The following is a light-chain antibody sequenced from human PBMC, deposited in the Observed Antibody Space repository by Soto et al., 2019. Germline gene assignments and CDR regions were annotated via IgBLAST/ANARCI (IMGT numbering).Light chain of an antibody. Sequence: EIVMTQSPATLSVSPGERATLSCRASQSISARLGWYQQRPGQAPRLLIYGGSNRATGVPARFSGSGSGTEFTLTISSLQSEDFAVYYGQQYNTWRSITFGQGTRLEIK. V-gene: IGKV3-15*01. CDR1: QSISAR. J-gene: IGKJ5*01. CDR2: GGS. CDR3: QQYNTWRSIT.